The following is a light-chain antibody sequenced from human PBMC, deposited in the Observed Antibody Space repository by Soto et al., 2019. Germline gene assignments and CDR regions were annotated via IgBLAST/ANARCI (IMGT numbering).Light chain of an antibody. CDR3: QQYGSSPLT. J-gene: IGKJ4*01. CDR2: GAS. CDR1: QSVSSSY. V-gene: IGKV3-20*01. Sequence: EILLTQPPGTLSLSPGERATLSCRASQSVSSSYLAWYQQKPGQAPRLLIYGASSRATGIPDRFSGSGSGTGFTLTISRLEPEDFAVYYCQQYGSSPLTFGGGTKVDIK.